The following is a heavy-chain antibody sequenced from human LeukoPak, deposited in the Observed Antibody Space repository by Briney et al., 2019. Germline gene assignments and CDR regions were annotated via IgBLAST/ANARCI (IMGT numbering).Heavy chain of an antibody. V-gene: IGHV3-11*06. Sequence: GGSLRLSCATSGFTFSDYYMSWIRQAPGKGLEWVSYISSSSIYTNYADSVKGRFTISRDNAKNSLYLQMNSLRAEGSAVYYCARDLRTSSSSQLGYWGQGTLVTVSS. CDR1: GFTFSDYY. CDR2: ISSSSIYT. D-gene: IGHD6-13*01. J-gene: IGHJ4*02. CDR3: ARDLRTSSSSQLGY.